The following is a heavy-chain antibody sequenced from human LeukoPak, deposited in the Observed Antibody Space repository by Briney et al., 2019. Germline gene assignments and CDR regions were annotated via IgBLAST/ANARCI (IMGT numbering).Heavy chain of an antibody. D-gene: IGHD2-21*01. CDR2: ISGSGGST. CDR3: ARYIRSGDIPLDY. J-gene: IGHJ4*02. V-gene: IGHV3-23*01. Sequence: GGSLRLSCAASGFTFSSYAMSWVRQAPGKGLEWVSAISGSGGSTYYADSVKGRFTISRDNSKNTLYLQMNSLRAEDTAVYYCARYIRSGDIPLDYWGQGTLVTVSS. CDR1: GFTFSSYA.